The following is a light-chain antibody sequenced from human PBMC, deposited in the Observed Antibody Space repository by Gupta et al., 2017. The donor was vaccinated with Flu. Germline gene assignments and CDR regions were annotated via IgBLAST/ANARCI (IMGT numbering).Light chain of an antibody. J-gene: IGKJ1*01. CDR1: QSISSW. CDR2: KAS. CDR3: QQYNNNPTT. V-gene: IGKV1-5*03. Sequence: PSTLSASVGDRVTITCRASQSISSWLAWYQQKPGKAPKLLIYKASSLESGVPSRFSGSGSGTEFTLSISSLQPDDFATYYCQQYNNNPTTFGQGTKVEIK.